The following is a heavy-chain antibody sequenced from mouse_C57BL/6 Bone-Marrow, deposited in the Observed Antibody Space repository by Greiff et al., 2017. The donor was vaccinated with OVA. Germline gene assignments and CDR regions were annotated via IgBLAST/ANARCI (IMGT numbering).Heavy chain of an antibody. CDR3: TTYGNYFLYAMDY. CDR1: GFNIKDDY. V-gene: IGHV14-4*01. J-gene: IGHJ4*01. CDR2: IDPENGDT. Sequence: VQLQQSGAELVRPGASVKLSCTASGFNIKDDYMHWVKQRPEQGLEWIGWIDPENGDTEYASKFQGKATITADTSSNTAYLQLSSLTSEDTAVYYCTTYGNYFLYAMDYWGQGTSVTVSS. D-gene: IGHD2-1*01.